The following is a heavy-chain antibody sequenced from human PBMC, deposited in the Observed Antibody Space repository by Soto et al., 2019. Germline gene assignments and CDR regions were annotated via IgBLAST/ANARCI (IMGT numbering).Heavy chain of an antibody. CDR3: GKGSSTSCDAGFDY. D-gene: IGHD2-2*01. CDR1: GFTFSSYA. CDR2: ISGSGGSP. Sequence: EVQLLESGGGLVQPGGSLRLSCAASGFTFSSYAMSWVRQAPGKGLEWVSAISGSGGSPYYADSVKGRFTISRDNPKNTLYLQMNSLRAEDTAVYECGKGSSTSCDAGFDYWGQGTLVTVSS. V-gene: IGHV3-23*01. J-gene: IGHJ4*02.